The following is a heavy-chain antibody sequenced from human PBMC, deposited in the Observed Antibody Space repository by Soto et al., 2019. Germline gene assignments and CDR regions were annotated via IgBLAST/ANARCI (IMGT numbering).Heavy chain of an antibody. Sequence: EVQLLESGGSLVQPGGSLSLSCAASGFTFRSYTMTWARQAPGQGLEWVSTITGVGGSTYYADSVKGRFTISRDNSKNTLYLQMNSLRAEDTAVYYCAKVGWSYYESDYRGQGTLVTVSS. CDR1: GFTFRSYT. J-gene: IGHJ4*02. V-gene: IGHV3-23*01. D-gene: IGHD1-26*01. CDR3: AKVGWSYYESDY. CDR2: ITGVGGST.